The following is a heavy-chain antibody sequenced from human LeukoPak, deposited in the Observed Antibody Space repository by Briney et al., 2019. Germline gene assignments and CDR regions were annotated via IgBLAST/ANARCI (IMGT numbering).Heavy chain of an antibody. Sequence: GGSLRLSCAASGFTFSSYSMNWVRQAPGKGLEWVSSISSSSSYIYYADSVKGRFTISRDNAKNSLYLQMNSLRAEDTAVYYCARDRSSSRDLDYWGQGTLVTVSS. D-gene: IGHD6-13*01. CDR2: ISSSSSYI. CDR3: ARDRSSSRDLDY. J-gene: IGHJ4*02. CDR1: GFTFSSYS. V-gene: IGHV3-21*01.